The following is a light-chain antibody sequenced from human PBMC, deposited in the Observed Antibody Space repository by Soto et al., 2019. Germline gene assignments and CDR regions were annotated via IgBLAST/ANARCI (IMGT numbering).Light chain of an antibody. CDR2: GAS. V-gene: IGKV3-15*01. J-gene: IGKJ5*01. CDR3: HQYNDWPSIT. CDR1: QSVASH. Sequence: TVMTQSPATLSVSPGESATLSCRASQSVASHLAWYQQKPGQAPRLLIFGASVRATGIPARFSGSGSGTEFVLTIDSLQSEDFAVYYCHQYNDWPSITFGQGTRLEIK.